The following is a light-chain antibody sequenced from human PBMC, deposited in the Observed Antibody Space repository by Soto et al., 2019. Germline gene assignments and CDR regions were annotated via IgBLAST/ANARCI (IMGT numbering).Light chain of an antibody. CDR2: DAS. V-gene: IGKV1-5*01. CDR1: QSINSL. Sequence: IQMTQSPSTLSACVGDRVTITCRASQSINSLLAWYQQKPGKAPKLLIYDASSLESGVPSRFSGSGSGTEFTLTISSLQPDDFATYYCQPYNSYWTFGQGTKVDNK. J-gene: IGKJ1*01. CDR3: QPYNSYWT.